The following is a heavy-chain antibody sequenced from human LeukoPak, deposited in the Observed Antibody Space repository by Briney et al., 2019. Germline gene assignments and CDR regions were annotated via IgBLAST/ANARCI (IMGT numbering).Heavy chain of an antibody. CDR3: VKSYNWNDVPYYFDY. Sequence: GGSLRLSCSASGFTFSSYAMHWVRQAPGKGLEYVSAISSNGGSTYYADSVKGGFTISRDNSKNTLYLQMSSLRAEDTAVYYCVKSYNWNDVPYYFDYWGQGTLVTVSS. V-gene: IGHV3-64D*06. CDR2: ISSNGGST. D-gene: IGHD1-1*01. CDR1: GFTFSSYA. J-gene: IGHJ4*02.